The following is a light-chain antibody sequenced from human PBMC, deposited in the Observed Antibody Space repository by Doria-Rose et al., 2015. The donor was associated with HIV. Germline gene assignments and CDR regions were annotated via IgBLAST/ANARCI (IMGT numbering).Light chain of an antibody. CDR3: QHFDKYFSWT. Sequence: DIQLTQSPSTLSASVGDRVTITCRASQSISNWMVRHQQKPGQAPKLLIYQASTLQSGVPSRFRGSGSGTEFTLTINSLQPDDFATYYCQHFDKYFSWTFGHGTKVDIK. CDR1: QSISNW. J-gene: IGKJ1*01. CDR2: QAS. V-gene: IGKV1-5*03.